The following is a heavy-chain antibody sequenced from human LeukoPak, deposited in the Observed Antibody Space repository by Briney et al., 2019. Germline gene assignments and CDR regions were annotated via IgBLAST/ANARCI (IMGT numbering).Heavy chain of an antibody. CDR2: IKQDGSEK. CDR1: GFTFSSYW. V-gene: IGHV3-7*03. J-gene: IGHJ6*02. CDR3: AKPLYYGSGYGYYYGMDV. D-gene: IGHD3-10*01. Sequence: GGSLRLSCAASGFTFSSYWMNWVRQAPGKGLEWVANIKQDGSEKYYVDSVKGRFTISRDNAKNSLYLQMNSLRAEDTAVYYCAKPLYYGSGYGYYYGMDVWGQGTTVTVSS.